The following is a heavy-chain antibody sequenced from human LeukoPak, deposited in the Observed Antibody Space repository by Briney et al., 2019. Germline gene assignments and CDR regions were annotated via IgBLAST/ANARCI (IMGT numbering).Heavy chain of an antibody. CDR1: GFTFSGYW. V-gene: IGHV3-7*05. J-gene: IGHJ4*02. CDR3: ARDDYLGY. CDR2: IKQDGREK. D-gene: IGHD3-16*01. Sequence: GGSLRLSCAASGFTFSGYWMAWVRQAPGRGLEWVAHIKQDGREKNYVDPVKGRFTISRDNAKNSVYLQMDTLRAEDTAVYYCARDDYLGYWGQGTLVTVSS.